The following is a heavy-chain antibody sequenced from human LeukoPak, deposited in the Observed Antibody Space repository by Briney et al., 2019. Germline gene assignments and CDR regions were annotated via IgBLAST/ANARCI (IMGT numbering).Heavy chain of an antibody. J-gene: IGHJ3*02. Sequence: SETLSLTCTVSGGSISSYYWSWIRQPPGKGLEWIGEINHSGSTNCNPSLKSRVTISVDTSKNQFSLKLSSVTAADTAVYYCSGEVVFGVGVDAFDIWGQGTVVTVSS. CDR1: GGSISSYY. V-gene: IGHV4-34*01. D-gene: IGHD3-3*01. CDR3: SGEVVFGVGVDAFDI. CDR2: INHSGST.